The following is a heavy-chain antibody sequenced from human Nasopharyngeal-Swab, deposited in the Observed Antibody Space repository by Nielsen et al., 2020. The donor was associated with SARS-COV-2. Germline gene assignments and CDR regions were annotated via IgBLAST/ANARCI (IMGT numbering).Heavy chain of an antibody. D-gene: IGHD2-15*01. V-gene: IGHV1-18*01. CDR1: GYTFTSYG. J-gene: IGHJ5*02. CDR3: AREGGWVVVAATGGWFDP. CDR2: ISAYNGNT. Sequence: ASVKVSCKASGYTFTSYGISWVRQAPGQGLEWMGWISAYNGNTNYAQKIQGRVTMTTDTSTSTAYMELRSLRSDDTAVYYWAREGGWVVVAATGGWFDPWGQGTLVTVSS.